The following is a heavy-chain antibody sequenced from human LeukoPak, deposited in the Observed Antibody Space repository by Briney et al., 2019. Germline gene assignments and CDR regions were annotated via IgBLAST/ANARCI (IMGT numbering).Heavy chain of an antibody. D-gene: IGHD3-3*01. Sequence: SETLSLTCAVYGGSFSGYYWSWIRLPPGEGLEWIGEINHSGSTNYNPSLKSRVTISVDTSKNQFSLKLSSVTAADTAVYYCARRRFFRSSRPADGWFDPWGQGTLVTVSS. V-gene: IGHV4-34*01. J-gene: IGHJ5*02. CDR2: INHSGST. CDR1: GGSFSGYY. CDR3: ARRRFFRSSRPADGWFDP.